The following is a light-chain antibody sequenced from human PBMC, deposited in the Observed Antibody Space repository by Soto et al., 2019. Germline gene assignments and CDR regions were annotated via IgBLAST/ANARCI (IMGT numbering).Light chain of an antibody. V-gene: IGKV1-5*03. CDR3: QQYNIYST. CDR1: QSVGSW. Sequence: DITMTQSPSTLSASVGDRVTITCRAASQSVGSWVAWYQQKPGKAPKLLIYRASSLATGVPSRFSGSESGTEFTLTINSLQPDDFATYYCQQYNIYSTFGQGTKVDIK. CDR2: RAS. J-gene: IGKJ1*01.